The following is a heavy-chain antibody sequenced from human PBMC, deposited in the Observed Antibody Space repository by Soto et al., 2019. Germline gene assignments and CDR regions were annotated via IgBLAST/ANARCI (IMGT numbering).Heavy chain of an antibody. Sequence: SETLSLTCTVSVGSITSSYWTWIRRPPGKGLEWIAYIYDTGISGYTPSTSYNPSLKSRVTMSVDTSKSQFSLKLTSVTAADTAVYYCARGEDAFFYYGLDVWGQGITVTVSS. J-gene: IGHJ6*02. CDR1: VGSITSSY. V-gene: IGHV4-59*01. CDR2: IYDTGISGYTPST. CDR3: ARGEDAFFYYGLDV.